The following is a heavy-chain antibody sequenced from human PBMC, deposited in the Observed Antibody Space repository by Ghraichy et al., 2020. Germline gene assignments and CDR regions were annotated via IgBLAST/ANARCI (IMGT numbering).Heavy chain of an antibody. D-gene: IGHD4-11*01. Sequence: GGSLRLSCAASGFSFSSYWMHWVRQAPGKGLVWVSRIKSDGSSTSYADSVKGRFTISRDDAKNTLSLQMNSLRAEDTAVYYCARGSYSNNGRGGYYYYMDVWGKGTTVTVSS. J-gene: IGHJ6*03. CDR2: IKSDGSST. CDR3: ARGSYSNNGRGGYYYYMDV. CDR1: GFSFSSYW. V-gene: IGHV3-74*01.